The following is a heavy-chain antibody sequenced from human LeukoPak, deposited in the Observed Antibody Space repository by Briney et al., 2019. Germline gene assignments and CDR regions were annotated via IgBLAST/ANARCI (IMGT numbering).Heavy chain of an antibody. CDR3: ARGRQWLGVGLDY. D-gene: IGHD6-19*01. V-gene: IGHV3-33*01. CDR2: IWFDGSNK. Sequence: ARPLSLSCAASGFTFSSYCMHWVRQAPGKGLEWVAVIWFDGSNKYYAHSAKGRFTISRDNSKNTLYLQMNSPRAEDTAVYYCARGRQWLGVGLDYWGRGTLVTVSS. J-gene: IGHJ4*02. CDR1: GFTFSSYC.